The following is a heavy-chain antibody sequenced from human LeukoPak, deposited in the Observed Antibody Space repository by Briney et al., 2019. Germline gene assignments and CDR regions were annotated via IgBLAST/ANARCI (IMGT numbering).Heavy chain of an antibody. J-gene: IGHJ6*02. D-gene: IGHD6-13*01. V-gene: IGHV3-30*02. CDR1: GFTFSSYG. CDR2: IRYDGSNK. CDR3: AREGYSSSWYQNYYGMDV. Sequence: GGSLRLSCAASGFTFSSYGMHWVRQAPGKGLEWVAFIRYDGSNKYYADSVKGRFTISRDNSKNTLYLQMNSLRAEDTAVYYCAREGYSSSWYQNYYGMDVWGQGTTVTVSS.